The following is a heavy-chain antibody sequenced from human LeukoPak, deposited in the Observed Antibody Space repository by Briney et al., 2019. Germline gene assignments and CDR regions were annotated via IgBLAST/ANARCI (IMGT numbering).Heavy chain of an antibody. Sequence: SETLSLTCTVSGGSMISHYWSWIRQPPGKGLEWLGYISHIGSTNYSPSLKSRVTTSVDTSQNQFSLRLSSVTAADTAVYFCAGDQLALNALNFWGQGTMVSVSS. CDR2: ISHIGST. V-gene: IGHV4-59*11. D-gene: IGHD1-1*01. CDR1: GGSMISHY. CDR3: AGDQLALNALNF. J-gene: IGHJ3*01.